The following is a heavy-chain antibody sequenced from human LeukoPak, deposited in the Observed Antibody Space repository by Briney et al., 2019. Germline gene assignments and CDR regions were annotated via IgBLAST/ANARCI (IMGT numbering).Heavy chain of an antibody. Sequence: GGSLRLSCVASEFTFTNYALNWVRQAPGQGLEWVSAISGPGVSTYHTDSVKGRFTISRDNPKNTLFRQMDSLVTEDPAVYYCARELGVGVIGDAFAMSGQGTMVTVSS. CDR1: EFTFTNYA. CDR2: ISGPGVST. J-gene: IGHJ3*02. V-gene: IGHV3-23*01. CDR3: ARELGVGVIGDAFAM. D-gene: IGHD3-22*01.